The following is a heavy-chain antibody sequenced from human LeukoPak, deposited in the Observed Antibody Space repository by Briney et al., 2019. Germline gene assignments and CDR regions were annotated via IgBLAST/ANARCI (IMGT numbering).Heavy chain of an antibody. CDR2: IYPGDSDT. Sequence: GESLKISCKGSGYSFTTYWIGWVRQMPGKGLEWRGIIYPGDSDTRYSPSFQGQVTISADKSISTAYLQWSSLKASDTAMYYCARQTISGSYFGSAFDIWGQGTMVTVSS. V-gene: IGHV5-51*01. D-gene: IGHD1-26*01. CDR3: ARQTISGSYFGSAFDI. J-gene: IGHJ3*02. CDR1: GYSFTTYW.